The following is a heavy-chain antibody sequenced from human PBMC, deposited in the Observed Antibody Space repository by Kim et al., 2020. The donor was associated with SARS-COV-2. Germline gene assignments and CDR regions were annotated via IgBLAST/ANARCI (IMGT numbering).Heavy chain of an antibody. CDR2: IYSSGST. V-gene: IGHV4-4*07. CDR3: AREYQLLYRAFDY. D-gene: IGHD2-2*02. CDR1: GDSISSNY. Sequence: SETLSLTCTVSGDSISSNYWSWIRQPAGKGLEWIGRIYSSGSTNYNTSLKSRVTMSIDTSKNQFSLNLTSVTAADTAVYYCAREYQLLYRAFDYWGQGTL. J-gene: IGHJ4*02.